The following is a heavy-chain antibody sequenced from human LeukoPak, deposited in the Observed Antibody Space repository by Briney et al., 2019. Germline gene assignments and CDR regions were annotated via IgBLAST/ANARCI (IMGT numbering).Heavy chain of an antibody. J-gene: IGHJ4*02. CDR3: ARHAYCGGDCYLLDY. CDR2: IHYSGST. D-gene: IGHD2-21*02. Sequence: PSETLSLTCTVSGGSISGYYWSWIRQPPGKGLEWIGYIHYSGSTNYNPSLKSRVTISVDTSRDQFSLKLSSVTAADTAVYYCARHAYCGGDCYLLDYWGQGTRVTVSS. CDR1: GGSISGYY. V-gene: IGHV4-59*08.